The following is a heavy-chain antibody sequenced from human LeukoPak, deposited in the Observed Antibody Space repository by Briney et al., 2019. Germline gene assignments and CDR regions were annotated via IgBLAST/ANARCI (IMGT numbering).Heavy chain of an antibody. J-gene: IGHJ6*03. CDR3: ARQVSDYFYYYMDV. V-gene: IGHV4-39*01. CDR1: GGSISTSSYY. CDR2: IYYSGTT. Sequence: SETLSVTCTVSGGSISTSSYYWGWIRQPPGKGLEWIGTIYYSGTTYYNPSLESRVTISEDTFRNRFSLMLSSVTAADTAIYYCARQVSDYFYYYMDVWGEGTTVIVSS.